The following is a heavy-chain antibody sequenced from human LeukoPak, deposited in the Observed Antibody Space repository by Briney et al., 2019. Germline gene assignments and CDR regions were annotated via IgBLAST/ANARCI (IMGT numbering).Heavy chain of an antibody. CDR1: GGSISSSNW. CDR2: IYHSGST. D-gene: IGHD5-24*01. V-gene: IGHV4-4*02. Sequence: SGTLSLTCAVSGGSISSSNWWSWVRQPPGKGLEWIGEIYHSGSTNYNPSLKSRVTISVDTSKNQFSLKLSSVTAADAAVYYCARRRRWLQFRWFDPWGQGTLVTVSS. CDR3: ARRRRWLQFRWFDP. J-gene: IGHJ5*02.